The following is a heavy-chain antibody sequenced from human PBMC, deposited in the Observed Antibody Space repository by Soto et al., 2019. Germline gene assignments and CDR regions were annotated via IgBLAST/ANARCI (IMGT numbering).Heavy chain of an antibody. CDR3: GKYSDYGYHRDWFDP. V-gene: IGHV3-30*18. CDR1: GFTLSNYG. Sequence: PGGSLRLSCAASGFTLSNYGVHWVRQAPGKGLEWVAVISYDGSKKYYADSVKGRFTISRDNSKNTLYLEMNSLRTEDTAVYYCGKYSDYGYHRDWFDPWGQGTLVTVSS. D-gene: IGHD4-17*01. J-gene: IGHJ5*02. CDR2: ISYDGSKK.